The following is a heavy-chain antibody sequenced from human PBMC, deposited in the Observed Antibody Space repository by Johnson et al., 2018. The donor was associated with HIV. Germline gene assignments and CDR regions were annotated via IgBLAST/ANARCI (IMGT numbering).Heavy chain of an antibody. CDR2: ISYDGSNK. D-gene: IGHD1-1*01. V-gene: IGHV3-30*04. J-gene: IGHJ3*02. CDR3: ARDGQLGAFDI. CDR1: GFTFSNYA. Sequence: QVQLVESGGGVVQPGRSLRLSCAASGFTFSNYAMHWVRQAPGKGLEWVAVISYDGSNKYYADSVKGRFTISRDNSKNTLYLQMNSLRAEDTAVYSCARDGQLGAFDIWGQGTWVTVSS.